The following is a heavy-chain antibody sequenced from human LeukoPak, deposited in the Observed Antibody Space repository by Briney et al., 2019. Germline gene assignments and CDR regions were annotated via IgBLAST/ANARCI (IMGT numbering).Heavy chain of an antibody. Sequence: QPGRSLRLSRAASGFTFSSYGMHWVRQAPGKGLEWVAVISYDGSNKYYADSVKGRFTISRDNSKNTLYLQMNSLRAEDTAVYYCAKAGDYYDSSGYYYYDAFDIWGQGTMVTVSS. CDR2: ISYDGSNK. V-gene: IGHV3-30*18. CDR1: GFTFSSYG. J-gene: IGHJ3*02. D-gene: IGHD3-22*01. CDR3: AKAGDYYDSSGYYYYDAFDI.